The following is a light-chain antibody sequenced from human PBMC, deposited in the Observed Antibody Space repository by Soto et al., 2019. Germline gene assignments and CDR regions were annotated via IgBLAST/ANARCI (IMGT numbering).Light chain of an antibody. V-gene: IGLV2-14*01. CDR2: EVS. CDR1: SSDVGGYNF. J-gene: IGLJ2*01. Sequence: QSALTQPASVSGSPGQSITISCTGTSSDVGGYNFVSWYQQYPGKAPKLMIYEVSNRPSGVSRRFSGSKSGNTASLTISGLQTEDEADYYCSSYTSSYNPVVFGGGTKVTVL. CDR3: SSYTSSYNPVV.